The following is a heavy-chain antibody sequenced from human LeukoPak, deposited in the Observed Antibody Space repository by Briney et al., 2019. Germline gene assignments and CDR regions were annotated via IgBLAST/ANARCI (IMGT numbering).Heavy chain of an antibody. J-gene: IGHJ6*03. D-gene: IGHD1-14*01. Sequence: SETLSLTCTVSGDSISSGVSYWGWIRQRPGKGLEWIAYIFYSGSTYYNPSLKSRVTISVDTSNNHFSLEVRSVTAADTAVYFCARLHYNYYYMDVWSKGTPVTVSS. CDR3: ARLHYNYYYMDV. CDR1: GDSISSGVSY. V-gene: IGHV4-31*03. CDR2: IFYSGST.